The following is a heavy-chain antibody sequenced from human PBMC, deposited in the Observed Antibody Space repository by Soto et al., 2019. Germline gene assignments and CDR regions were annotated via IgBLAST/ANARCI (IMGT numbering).Heavy chain of an antibody. CDR3: ARVPVEMATIYNY. Sequence: QVQLVESGGGGSRPGGSRRPSWPAPDFTFVSFAMNWFRQAPAKGREWVAVISYDGSNKYYADSVKGRFTISRDNSKNTLYLQMNSLRAEDTAVYYCARVPVEMATIYNYWGQGTLVTVSS. J-gene: IGHJ4*02. V-gene: IGHV3-30-3*01. CDR2: ISYDGSNK. CDR1: DFTFVSFA. D-gene: IGHD5-12*01.